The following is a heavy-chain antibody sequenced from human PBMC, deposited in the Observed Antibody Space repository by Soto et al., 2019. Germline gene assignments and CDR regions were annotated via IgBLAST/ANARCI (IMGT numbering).Heavy chain of an antibody. CDR2: INHSGST. D-gene: IGHD3-3*01. CDR3: ARRSHRRITIFGVVNKDLYYFDY. V-gene: IGHV4-34*01. CDR1: GGSFSGYY. J-gene: IGHJ4*02. Sequence: SETLSLTCAVYGGSFSGYYWSWIRQPPGKGLEWIGEINHSGSTNYNPSLKSRVTISVDTSKNQFSLKLSSVTAADTAVYYCARRSHRRITIFGVVNKDLYYFDYWGQGTLVTVSS.